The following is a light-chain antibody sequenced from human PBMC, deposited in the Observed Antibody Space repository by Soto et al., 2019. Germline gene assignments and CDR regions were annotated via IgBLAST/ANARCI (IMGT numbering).Light chain of an antibody. CDR3: QHYNSYSEA. CDR1: QSISSW. V-gene: IGKV1-5*01. J-gene: IGKJ1*01. Sequence: DIKMYQSPSTVSAYVGDRVTITCRASQSISSWLAWYQQKPGKAPKLLIYDASSLESGVPSRFSGSGSGTEFTLTISSLQPDDFATYYCQHYNSYSEAFGQVTKVDIK. CDR2: DAS.